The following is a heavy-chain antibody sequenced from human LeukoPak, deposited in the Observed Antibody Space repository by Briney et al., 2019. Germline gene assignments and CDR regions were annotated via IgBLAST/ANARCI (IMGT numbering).Heavy chain of an antibody. CDR3: AKMRGQYYHSYYMDA. CDR2: GGRGGST. Sequence: GGSLRLSCAASGFTFSSYAMSWVRQAPGKGLEWDSYGGRGGSTYYADSVKGRFTVSRDNSKSTLYLQMNSLTAEDTAVYYCAKMRGQYYHSYYMDAWGKGTTVTVYS. CDR1: GFTFSSYA. J-gene: IGHJ6*03. V-gene: IGHV3-23*01.